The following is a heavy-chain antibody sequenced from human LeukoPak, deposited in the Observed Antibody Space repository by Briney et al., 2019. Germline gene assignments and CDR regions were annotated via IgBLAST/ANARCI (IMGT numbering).Heavy chain of an antibody. D-gene: IGHD2-2*02. CDR3: TKGSFRGYWSDTSCYTVNY. Sequence: ASVKVSCKASGYTFSSYDINWVRQATGQGLEWMGWMNPGSGHTGYAQNFQGRVTMTRNNSITTAYMELTSLRSEDTAAYYCTKGSFRGYWSDTSCYTVNYGGQGTLVTVSS. CDR1: GYTFSSYD. V-gene: IGHV1-8*01. J-gene: IGHJ4*02. CDR2: MNPGSGHT.